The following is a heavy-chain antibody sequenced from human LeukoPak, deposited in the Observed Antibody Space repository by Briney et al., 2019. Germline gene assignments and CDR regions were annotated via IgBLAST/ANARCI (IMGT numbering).Heavy chain of an antibody. CDR1: GFAFSKFW. D-gene: IGHD2-2*01. CDR2: IKQDGSEK. Sequence: GGSLRLSCAAAGFAFSKFWMTWVRQAPGKGLEWLANIKQDGSEKNYVDSVKGRFTISRDNAKNSLFLQMNSLRAEDTAVYYCADPPVGYWGQGTLVTVSS. CDR3: ADPPVGY. J-gene: IGHJ4*02. V-gene: IGHV3-7*01.